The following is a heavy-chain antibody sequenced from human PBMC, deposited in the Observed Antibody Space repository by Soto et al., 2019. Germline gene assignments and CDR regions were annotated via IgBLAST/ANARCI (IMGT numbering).Heavy chain of an antibody. Sequence: GGSLRLSCAASGFTFSSYAMHWVRQAPGEGLEWVAVISYDGSNKYYADSVKGRFTISRDNSKNTLYLQMNSLRAEDTAVYYCAAEMYYYDSSGYYGLDVWGQGTTVTVSS. V-gene: IGHV3-30-3*01. D-gene: IGHD3-22*01. CDR1: GFTFSSYA. CDR2: ISYDGSNK. CDR3: AAEMYYYDSSGYYGLDV. J-gene: IGHJ6*02.